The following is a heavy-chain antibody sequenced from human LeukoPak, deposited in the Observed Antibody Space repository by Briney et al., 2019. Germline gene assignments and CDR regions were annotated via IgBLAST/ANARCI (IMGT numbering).Heavy chain of an antibody. D-gene: IGHD3-10*01. Sequence: GGSLRLSCAASGFTFSSYSMSWVRQAPGKGLEWVSAISAAGDTTYYADSVKGRFTISSDNSKNTLYFQMNSLRAEDTAVYYCARAPYGNYYYYYMDVWGKGTTVTVSS. CDR3: ARAPYGNYYYYYMDV. J-gene: IGHJ6*03. CDR1: GFTFSSYS. V-gene: IGHV3-23*01. CDR2: ISAAGDTT.